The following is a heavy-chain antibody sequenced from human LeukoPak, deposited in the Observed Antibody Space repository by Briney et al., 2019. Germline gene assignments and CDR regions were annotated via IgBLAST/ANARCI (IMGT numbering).Heavy chain of an antibody. CDR3: ARGPNVDTATWFDP. CDR2: IYYSGST. V-gene: IGHV4-59*01. D-gene: IGHD5-18*01. CDR1: GGSISSYY. J-gene: IGHJ5*02. Sequence: SETLSLTCTVSGGSISSYYWSWIRQPPGKGLEWIGYIYYSGSTNYNPSLKSRVTISVDTSKNQFSLKLSSVTAADTAVYYCARGPNVDTATWFDPWGQGTLVTVSS.